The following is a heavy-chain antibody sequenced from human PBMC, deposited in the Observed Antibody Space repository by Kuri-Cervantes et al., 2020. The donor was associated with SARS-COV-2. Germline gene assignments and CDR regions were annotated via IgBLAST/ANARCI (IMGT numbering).Heavy chain of an antibody. CDR2: ISYDGSNK. CDR3: ARSRHIAAHTDY. CDR1: GFTFSSYA. D-gene: IGHD6-6*01. Sequence: GGSLRLSXAASGFTFSSYAMHWVRQAPGKGLEWVAVISYDGSNKYYADSVKGRFTISRDNSKNTLYLQMNSLRAEDTAVYYCARSRHIAAHTDYWGQGTLVTVSS. J-gene: IGHJ4*02. V-gene: IGHV3-30-3*01.